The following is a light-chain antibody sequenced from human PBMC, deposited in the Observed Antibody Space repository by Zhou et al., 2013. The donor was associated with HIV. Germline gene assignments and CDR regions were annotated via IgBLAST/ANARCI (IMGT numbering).Light chain of an antibody. Sequence: DIVMTQSPLSLPVTPGEPASISCRSSQSLLHSNGYNYLDWYLQKPGLSPQLLIYEVSNRFSGVPDRFSGSGSGTDFTLKISRVEPEDAGVYYCMQSIHFPRTFGQGTRLEIK. V-gene: IGKV2D-29*02. CDR3: MQSIHFPRT. CDR2: EVS. J-gene: IGKJ5*01. CDR1: QSLLHSNGYNY.